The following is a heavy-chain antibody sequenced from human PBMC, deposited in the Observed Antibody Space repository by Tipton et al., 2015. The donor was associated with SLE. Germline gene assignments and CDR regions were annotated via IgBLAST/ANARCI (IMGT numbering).Heavy chain of an antibody. D-gene: IGHD6-13*01. CDR3: ARGGGYSSRMDYFDY. Sequence: TLSLTCTVSGGSISSGSYYWSWIRQPAGKGLEWIGYIYTSGSTNYNPSLKSRVTISVDTAKNQFSLKLSSVTAADTAVYYCARGGGYSSRMDYFDYWGQGTLVTVSS. V-gene: IGHV4-61*09. J-gene: IGHJ4*02. CDR2: IYTSGST. CDR1: GGSISSGSYY.